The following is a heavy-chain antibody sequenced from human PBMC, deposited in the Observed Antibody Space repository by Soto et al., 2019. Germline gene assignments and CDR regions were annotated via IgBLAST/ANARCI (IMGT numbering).Heavy chain of an antibody. V-gene: IGHV3-66*01. CDR3: AREGGDYDDSSYYYDYVIDV. J-gene: IGHJ6*02. Sequence: EVQLVESGGGLVQPGGSLRLSCAASGFTFSSHYMSWVRQAPGKGLEWVSVIYSGGSTYYEDSVKGRFTISRDNAKNKMYRHMNSLRAAETAVYYCAREGGDYDDSSYYYDYVIDVWGQGTPVTVSS. CDR2: IYSGGST. CDR1: GFTFSSHY. D-gene: IGHD3-22*01.